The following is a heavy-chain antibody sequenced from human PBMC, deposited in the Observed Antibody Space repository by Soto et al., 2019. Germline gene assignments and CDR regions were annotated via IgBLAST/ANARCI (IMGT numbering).Heavy chain of an antibody. Sequence: TLSPNRAICCAAFRGYYRIRVPPPPGKGPGWIGEITHSGSSNYNPSLKSRVTISVDTSKNQFSLKLSSVTAADTAVYYCAREVPTPIFRVVIGARRDDHCVQGT. CDR1: CAAFRGYY. D-gene: IGHD3-3*01. V-gene: IGHV4-34*01. CDR2: ITHSGSS. J-gene: IGHJ4*02. CDR3: AREVPTPIFRVVIGARRDDH.